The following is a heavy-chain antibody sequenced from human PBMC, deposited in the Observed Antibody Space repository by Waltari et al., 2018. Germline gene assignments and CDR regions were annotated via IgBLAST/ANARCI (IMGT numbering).Heavy chain of an antibody. CDR1: GFSFDEFT. V-gene: IGHV3-43*01. D-gene: IGHD5-12*01. Sequence: EVNLVESGGAVVQPWGSLRLSCNATGFSFDEFTMQWVRQVPGSGLQWVALISWDGGDTYYADSVKGRFTISRDNSRNSLYLEMKTLTLEDTALYYCATSDYAGKGDYWGHGTLVTVSS. J-gene: IGHJ4*01. CDR3: ATSDYAGKGDY. CDR2: ISWDGGDT.